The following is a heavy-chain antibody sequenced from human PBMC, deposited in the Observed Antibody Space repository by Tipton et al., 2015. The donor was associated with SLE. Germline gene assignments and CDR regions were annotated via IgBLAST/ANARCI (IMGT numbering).Heavy chain of an antibody. J-gene: IGHJ6*03. Sequence: TLSLTCAVSGGFISSGGYYWSWIRQPPGKGLEWIGDIYYSGSTNYNPSLKSRVTISIDTSKNHFSLKVNSVTAADTAVYYCARCYYYYMDVWGKGTTVTVSS. V-gene: IGHV4-61*03. CDR2: IYYSGST. CDR3: ARCYYYYMDV. CDR1: GGFISSGGYY.